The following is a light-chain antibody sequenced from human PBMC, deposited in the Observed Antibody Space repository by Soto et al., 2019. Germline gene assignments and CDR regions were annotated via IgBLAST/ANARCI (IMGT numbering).Light chain of an antibody. CDR2: GAS. V-gene: IGKV3-20*01. J-gene: IGKJ4*01. Sequence: EVVLTQSTGTLSLSPGERATLSCRASQSVNGRYLAWYQQKFGQAPRLLIYGASNRATGIPDRFSGSLSGTDFTLTISRLEPGDFAVYYCQQYGTSPLTFGAGTKVEIK. CDR1: QSVNGRY. CDR3: QQYGTSPLT.